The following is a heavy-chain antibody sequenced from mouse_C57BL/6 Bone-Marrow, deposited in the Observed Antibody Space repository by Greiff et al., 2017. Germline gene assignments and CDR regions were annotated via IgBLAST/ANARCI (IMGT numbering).Heavy chain of an antibody. CDR2: IYPRSGNP. J-gene: IGHJ2*01. V-gene: IGHV1-81*01. CDR3: ARYNDGCEGAPFDY. D-gene: IGHD2-3*01. CDR1: GYTFTSYG. Sequence: QVQLQQSGAELARPGASVKLSCKASGYTFTSYGISWVKQRTGQGLEWIGEIYPRSGNPYYNEKFKGKATLTADKSSSTAYMELRSLTSEDSAVYFCARYNDGCEGAPFDYWGQGTTLTVSS.